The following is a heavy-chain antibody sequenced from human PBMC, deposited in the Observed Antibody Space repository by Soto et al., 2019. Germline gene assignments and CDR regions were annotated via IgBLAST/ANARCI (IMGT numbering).Heavy chain of an antibody. CDR2: ISYDGSKE. CDR3: AKPLRFLEWLSLDAFDI. Sequence: GGSLRLSCTASGFTFRDYGMQWVRQAPGKGLEWVAVISYDGSKEYYADSVKGRFTISRDTSKNTLYLQMNSLRPEDTAVYYCAKPLRFLEWLSLDAFDIWGQGTMVTVSS. J-gene: IGHJ3*02. CDR1: GFTFRDYG. D-gene: IGHD3-3*01. V-gene: IGHV3-30*18.